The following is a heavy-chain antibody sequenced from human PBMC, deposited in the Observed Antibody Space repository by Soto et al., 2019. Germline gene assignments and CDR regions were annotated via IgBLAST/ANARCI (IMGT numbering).Heavy chain of an antibody. CDR2: INQSGST. D-gene: IGHD6-13*01. CDR1: GGSFSGYY. J-gene: IGHJ4*02. Sequence: QVQLQQWGAGLLKPSETLSLTCAVYGGSFSGYYWSWIRQPPGKGLEWIGEINQSGSTNYNPSLNSRDTISVDTSKNQFALKLSSVTAADTAVYYCARTYSSSWSPFEYWGQGALVTVSS. CDR3: ARTYSSSWSPFEY. V-gene: IGHV4-34*01.